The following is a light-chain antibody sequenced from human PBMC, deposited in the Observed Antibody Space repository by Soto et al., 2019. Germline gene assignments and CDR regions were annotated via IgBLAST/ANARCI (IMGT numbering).Light chain of an antibody. CDR3: QQRHMWPIT. CDR2: GAS. V-gene: IGKV3D-20*02. CDR1: QSVSDNQ. J-gene: IGKJ5*01. Sequence: IVLTQSPGTLSLSPGGRASLSCRASQSVSDNQLDWYQQKTGQAPRLLIHGASSRAAGIPDRFSGSGSGTDFTLTISRLEPEDFAVYYCQQRHMWPITFGQGTRLEIK.